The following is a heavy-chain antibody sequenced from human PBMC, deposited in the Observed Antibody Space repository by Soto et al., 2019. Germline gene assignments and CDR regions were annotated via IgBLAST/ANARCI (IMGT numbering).Heavy chain of an antibody. D-gene: IGHD3-10*01. CDR2: IIPIFGTA. J-gene: IGHJ6*02. CDR3: ARTYYYGSGSYYYYGMDV. CDR1: GGTFSSYA. V-gene: IGHV1-69*06. Sequence: SVKVSCKASGGTFSSYAISWVRQAPGQGLEWMGGIIPIFGTANYAQKFQGRVTITADKSTSTAYMELSSLRSEDTAVYYCARTYYYGSGSYYYYGMDVWGQGTTVTVSS.